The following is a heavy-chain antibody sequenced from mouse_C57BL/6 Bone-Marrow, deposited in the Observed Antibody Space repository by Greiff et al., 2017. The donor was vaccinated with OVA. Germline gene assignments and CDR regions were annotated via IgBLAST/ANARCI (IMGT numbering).Heavy chain of an antibody. Sequence: QVQLQQPGAELVRPGTSVKLSCKASGYTFTSYWMHWVKQRPGQGLEWIGVIDPSDSYTNYNQKFKGKATLTVDTSSSTAYMQLSSLTSEDSAVYYCAREGYYASFDYWGQGTTLTVSS. CDR1: GYTFTSYW. CDR3: AREGYYASFDY. CDR2: IDPSDSYT. D-gene: IGHD1-1*01. V-gene: IGHV1-59*01. J-gene: IGHJ2*01.